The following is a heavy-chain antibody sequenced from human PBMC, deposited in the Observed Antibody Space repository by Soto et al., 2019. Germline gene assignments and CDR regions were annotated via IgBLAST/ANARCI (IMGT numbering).Heavy chain of an antibody. CDR1: GYTFTSYA. Sequence: ASVKVSCKASGYTFTSYAMHWVRQAPGQRLEWMGWINAGNGNTKYSQKFQGRVTITRDTSASTAYMELSSLRSEDTAVYYCAKALRVGLTPDAFDIWGQGTMVTVSS. CDR2: INAGNGNT. V-gene: IGHV1-3*01. J-gene: IGHJ3*02. CDR3: AKALRVGLTPDAFDI. D-gene: IGHD3-10*01.